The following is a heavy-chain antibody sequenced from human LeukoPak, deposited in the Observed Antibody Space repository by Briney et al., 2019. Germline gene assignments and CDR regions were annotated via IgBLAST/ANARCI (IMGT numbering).Heavy chain of an antibody. V-gene: IGHV3-43*02. CDR1: GFTFDDYA. D-gene: IGHD1-1*01. Sequence: GGSLRLSCAASGFTFDDYAMHWVRQAPGKGLEWASLISGDGGSTYYADSVKGRFTISRDNSKNSLYLQMNSLRTEDTALYYCANSGGYGYWGQGTLVTVSS. J-gene: IGHJ4*02. CDR2: ISGDGGST. CDR3: ANSGGYGY.